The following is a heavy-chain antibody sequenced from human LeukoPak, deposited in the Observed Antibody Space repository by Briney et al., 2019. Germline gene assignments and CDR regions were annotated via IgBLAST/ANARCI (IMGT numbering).Heavy chain of an antibody. Sequence: SETLSLTCTVSGGSVSSGSYYWSWIRQPPGKGLEWIGYIYYSGSTNYNPSLKSRVTISVDTSKNQFSLKLSSVTAADTAVYYCARRIAVASNWFDPWGQGTLVTVSP. CDR3: ARRIAVASNWFDP. CDR1: GGSVSSGSYY. CDR2: IYYSGST. J-gene: IGHJ5*02. D-gene: IGHD6-19*01. V-gene: IGHV4-61*01.